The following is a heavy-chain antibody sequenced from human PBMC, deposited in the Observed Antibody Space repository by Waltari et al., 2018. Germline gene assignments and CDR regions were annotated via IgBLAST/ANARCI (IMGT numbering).Heavy chain of an antibody. CDR1: GYTCTSSH. CDR3: ARNGGGYSYGNQYNWFDP. V-gene: IGHV1-46*01. CDR2: INPSGGST. D-gene: IGHD5-18*01. J-gene: IGHJ5*02. Sequence: QVQLVQSGAEVKKPGASVKVSCKAYGYTCTSSHVHWFRQDPEHGLEWMGIINPSGGSTSYAQKLQGRVTMTRDTSTSTVYMELSSLRSEDTAVYYCARNGGGYSYGNQYNWFDPWGQGTLVTVSS.